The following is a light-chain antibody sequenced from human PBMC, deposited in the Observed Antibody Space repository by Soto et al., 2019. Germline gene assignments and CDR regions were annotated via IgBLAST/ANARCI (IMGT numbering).Light chain of an antibody. V-gene: IGKV4-1*01. CDR2: DAS. J-gene: IGKJ5*01. Sequence: DIVMTQSPDSLAVSLGERGTINCKSSLSVLSSSNNKNYLAWYQQKPGQAPRILIYDASNRATGIPARFSGSGSGTDFTLTISSLEPEDFAVYYCQQRSNWITFGQGTRLEI. CDR1: LSVLSSSNNKNY. CDR3: QQRSNWIT.